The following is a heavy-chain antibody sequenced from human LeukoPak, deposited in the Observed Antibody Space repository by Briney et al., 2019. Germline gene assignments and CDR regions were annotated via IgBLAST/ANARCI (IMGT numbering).Heavy chain of an antibody. CDR2: IKQEGSEG. D-gene: IGHD3-3*01. CDR3: VRGRGFLDFLFTMGAFDN. Sequence: GGSLRLSCAASGFTFSSHWMAWVRQAPGKGLEWVANIKQEGSEGDYVHSVKGRFTISRDNAKNSVFLEMKSLRVDDTAVYYCVRGRGFLDFLFTMGAFDNWGQGTTVIVSS. CDR1: GFTFSSHW. V-gene: IGHV3-7*01. J-gene: IGHJ3*02.